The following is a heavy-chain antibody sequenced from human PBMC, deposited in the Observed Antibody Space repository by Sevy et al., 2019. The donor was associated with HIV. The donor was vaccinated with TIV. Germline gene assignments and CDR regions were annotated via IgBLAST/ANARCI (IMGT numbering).Heavy chain of an antibody. Sequence: SETLSLTCTVFGGSISSYYWNWIRQPPGKGLEWLGYIYYSGSTNYNPSLKSRVTISVDMSKNQFALKLSSVTAADTAVYYCAREAPLGVEWELSRPQNWFDPWGQGTLVTVSS. CDR1: GGSISSYY. CDR2: IYYSGST. CDR3: AREAPLGVEWELSRPQNWFDP. J-gene: IGHJ5*02. V-gene: IGHV4-59*01. D-gene: IGHD1-26*01.